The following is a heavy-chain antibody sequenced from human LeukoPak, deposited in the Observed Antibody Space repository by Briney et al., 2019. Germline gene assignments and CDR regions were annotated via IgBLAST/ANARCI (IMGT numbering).Heavy chain of an antibody. V-gene: IGHV1-69*13. J-gene: IGHJ5*02. CDR3: ARVPYWYGSGSSKWFDP. D-gene: IGHD3-10*01. CDR2: IIPIFGTA. Sequence: SVKVSCKASGGTFSSYAISWVRQAPGQGLEWMGGIIPIFGTANYAQKLQGRVTITADESTSTAYMELSSLRSEDTAVYYCARVPYWYGSGSSKWFDPWGQGTLVTVSS. CDR1: GGTFSSYA.